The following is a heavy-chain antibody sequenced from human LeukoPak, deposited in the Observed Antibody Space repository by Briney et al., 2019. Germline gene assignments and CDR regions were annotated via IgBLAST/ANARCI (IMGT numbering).Heavy chain of an antibody. V-gene: IGHV3-23*01. CDR3: ARNNGAAAGISNWFDP. J-gene: IGHJ5*02. Sequence: HPGGSLRLSCAASGFTFSSYAMSWVRQAPGKGLEWVSAISGSGGSTYYADSVKGRFTISRDNSKNTLYLQMNSLRAEDTAVYYCARNNGAAAGISNWFDPWGQGTLVTVSS. CDR1: GFTFSSYA. CDR2: ISGSGGST. D-gene: IGHD6-13*01.